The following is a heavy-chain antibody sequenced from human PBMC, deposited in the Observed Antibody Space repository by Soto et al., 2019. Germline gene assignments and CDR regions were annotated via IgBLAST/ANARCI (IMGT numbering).Heavy chain of an antibody. CDR1: GFNFNNFG. CDR2: IRTSSSYI. Sequence: GGSLRLSCAASGFNFNNFGMNWFRQTPGKGLEWVSPIRTSSSYIYYADSVKGRFTISRDNAKKSLYLEMSSLRVEDTAVYYCARDRAPFCGGDCGLVDVWGQGTSVTVSS. D-gene: IGHD2-21*02. J-gene: IGHJ6*02. CDR3: ARDRAPFCGGDCGLVDV. V-gene: IGHV3-21*01.